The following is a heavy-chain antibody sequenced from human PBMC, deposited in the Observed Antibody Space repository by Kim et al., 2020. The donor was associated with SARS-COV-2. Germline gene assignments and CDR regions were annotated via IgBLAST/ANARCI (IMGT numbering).Heavy chain of an antibody. CDR2: IYYSGST. J-gene: IGHJ3*02. V-gene: IGHV4-31*03. D-gene: IGHD5-12*01. CDR1: GGSISSSNYY. CDR3: ARAWGDSGYGRVFDI. Sequence: SETLSLTCTVSGGSISSSNYYWNWIRQHPGKGLEWIGYIYYSGSTYYNPSLKSRLTISVDTSNNQFSLKLNSVTAADTAVYYCARAWGDSGYGRVFDIWGQGTMVTVSS.